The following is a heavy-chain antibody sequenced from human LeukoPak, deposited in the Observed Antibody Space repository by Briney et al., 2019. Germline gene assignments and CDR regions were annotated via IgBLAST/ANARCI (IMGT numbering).Heavy chain of an antibody. Sequence: PGGSLRLSCAASGFTVSSNYMSWVRQAPGKGLEWVSVIYSGGSTYYADSVKGRFTISRDNSKNTLYLQMNSLRAEDTAVYYCARDLHWNYQVDWFDPWGQGTLVTVSS. J-gene: IGHJ5*02. CDR2: IYSGGST. D-gene: IGHD1-7*01. V-gene: IGHV3-66*01. CDR1: GFTVSSNY. CDR3: ARDLHWNYQVDWFDP.